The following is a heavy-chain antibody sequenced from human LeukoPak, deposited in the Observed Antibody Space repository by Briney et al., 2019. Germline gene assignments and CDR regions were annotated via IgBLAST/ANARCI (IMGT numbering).Heavy chain of an antibody. J-gene: IGHJ4*02. V-gene: IGHV3-21*01. D-gene: IGHD6-6*01. CDR1: GFTFSSYA. Sequence: GGSLRLSCAASGFTFSSYAMSWVRQAPGKGLEWVSSISSSSSYIYYADSVKGRFTISRDNAKNSLYLQMNSLRAEDTAVYYCARDPEYSSSSREFDYWGQGTLVTVSS. CDR2: ISSSSSYI. CDR3: ARDPEYSSSSREFDY.